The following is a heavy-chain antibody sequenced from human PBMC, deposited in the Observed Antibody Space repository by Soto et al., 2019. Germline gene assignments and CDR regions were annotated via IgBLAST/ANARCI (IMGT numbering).Heavy chain of an antibody. J-gene: IGHJ3*02. D-gene: IGHD3-22*01. CDR1: GFTCSTYW. Sequence: PGXSLRLSCAASGFTCSTYWMSCVRQAPFKGLEWVANIKPDGSEKWYLDSVKGRFTISRDNAKNSLYLQMNSLRAEVTAIYYCARGDYYDTSGPFSDAFDIWGQGTMVTVSS. V-gene: IGHV3-7*04. CDR2: IKPDGSEK. CDR3: ARGDYYDTSGPFSDAFDI.